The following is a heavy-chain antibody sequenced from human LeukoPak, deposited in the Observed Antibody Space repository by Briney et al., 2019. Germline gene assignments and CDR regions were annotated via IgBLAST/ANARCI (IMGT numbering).Heavy chain of an antibody. V-gene: IGHV4-30-2*01. CDR2: ISHSGTT. CDR3: ARAPVPVTTQPWARLYNYWYFDL. D-gene: IGHD3-10*01. Sequence: KPSETLSLTCAVSGGSISSGGYSWSWIRQPPEKGLEWIGYISHSGTTYYNPSLKSRVTISVDRSKNQFSLKLSSVTAADTAVYYCARAPVPVTTQPWARLYNYWYFDLWGRGTLVTVSS. J-gene: IGHJ2*01. CDR1: GGSISSGGYS.